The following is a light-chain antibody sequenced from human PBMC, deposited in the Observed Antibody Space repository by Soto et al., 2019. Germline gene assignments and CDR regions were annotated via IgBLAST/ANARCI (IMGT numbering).Light chain of an antibody. CDR2: GAT. CDR1: QSVTNDY. CDR3: HQYIGAPWA. V-gene: IGKV3-20*01. Sequence: EIVLTQSPGTLSVSPGEGATLSCRASQSVTNDYLAWYQQRPGQAPRLLIYGATRRAAGFPDRFTGSGSGTDFTLTINRLEPEDSAVYYCHQYIGAPWAFGQGTRVEI. J-gene: IGKJ1*01.